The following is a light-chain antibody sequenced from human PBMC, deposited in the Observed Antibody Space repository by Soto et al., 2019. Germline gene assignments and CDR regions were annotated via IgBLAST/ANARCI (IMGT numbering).Light chain of an antibody. CDR2: RAS. Sequence: IVMTQSPATPSVSLGERATLSRGDSQSINSNLAWYQQKPGQAPRLLMFRASIRAAGFPARFSGSGSGTEFNITISSLQSDDSAVYYCQKYNNWPRATFGGGTKVDIK. V-gene: IGKV3-15*01. J-gene: IGKJ4*01. CDR1: QSINSN. CDR3: QKYNNWPRAT.